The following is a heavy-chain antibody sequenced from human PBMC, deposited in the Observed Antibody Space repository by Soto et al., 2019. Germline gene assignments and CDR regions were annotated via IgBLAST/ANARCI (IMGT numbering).Heavy chain of an antibody. D-gene: IGHD3-16*02. V-gene: IGHV4-31*03. J-gene: IGHJ4*02. CDR3: ARAVIMITFGGVIISSYYFDY. CDR2: IYYSGST. CDR1: GGSISSGGYY. Sequence: QVQLQESGPGLVKPSQTLSLTCTVSGGSISSGGYYWSWIRQHPGKGLEWIGYIYYSGSTYYNPSLKNRVTISVDTSKNQFSLKLSSVTAADTAVYYCARAVIMITFGGVIISSYYFDYWGQGTLVTVSS.